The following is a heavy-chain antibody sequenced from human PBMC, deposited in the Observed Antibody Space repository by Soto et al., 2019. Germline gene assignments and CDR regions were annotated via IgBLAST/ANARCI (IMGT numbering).Heavy chain of an antibody. V-gene: IGHV4-61*01. J-gene: IGHJ4*02. Sequence: PSETLSLTCTVSGGSFKSGSYSWSWIRQPPGKGLEWIGYAYHTGRTGYNPSLKSRVSISMDTSKNQFSLNLDSVTAADTAVYFCARDFAYFDSWGQGTLVTVSS. CDR2: AYHTGRT. D-gene: IGHD3-3*01. CDR3: ARDFAYFDS. CDR1: GGSFKSGSYS.